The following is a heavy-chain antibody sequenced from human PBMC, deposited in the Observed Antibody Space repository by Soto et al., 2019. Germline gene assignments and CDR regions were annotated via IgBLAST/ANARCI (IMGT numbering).Heavy chain of an antibody. CDR1: GGSFSGYY. J-gene: IGHJ4*02. CDR3: ARRPGGGSCYHFDY. V-gene: IGHV4-34*01. Sequence: PSETLSLTCAVYGGSFSGYYWSWIRQPPGKGLEWIGEINHSGSTNYNPSLKSRVTISVDTSKNQFSLKLSSVTAADTAVYYCARRPGGGSCYHFDYWGQGTLVTVS. D-gene: IGHD2-15*01. CDR2: INHSGST.